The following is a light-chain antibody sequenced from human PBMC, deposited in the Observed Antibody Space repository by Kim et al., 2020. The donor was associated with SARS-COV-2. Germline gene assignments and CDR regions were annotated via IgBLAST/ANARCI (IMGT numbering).Light chain of an antibody. Sequence: QTATRTCTGNSNNVGYQGAAWLQQHQGHPPRLVSYRNNNRPSGISERLSASRSGNTASLTITGLQPEDEADYYCSAWDSGLSAWVFGGGTQLTVL. CDR3: SAWDSGLSAWV. J-gene: IGLJ3*02. CDR2: RNN. CDR1: SNNVGYQG. V-gene: IGLV10-54*01.